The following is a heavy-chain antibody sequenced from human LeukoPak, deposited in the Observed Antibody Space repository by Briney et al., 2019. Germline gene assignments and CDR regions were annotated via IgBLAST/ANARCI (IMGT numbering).Heavy chain of an antibody. Sequence: ASVKVSCKASGGTVSSYAISWVRQAPGQGLEWMGGIIPILGTANYAQKFQGRVTITADKSTSTAYMELSSLRSEDTAVYYCARAPDYGDYFDYWGQGTLVTVSS. CDR1: GGTVSSYA. CDR2: IIPILGTA. CDR3: ARAPDYGDYFDY. D-gene: IGHD4-17*01. J-gene: IGHJ4*02. V-gene: IGHV1-69*06.